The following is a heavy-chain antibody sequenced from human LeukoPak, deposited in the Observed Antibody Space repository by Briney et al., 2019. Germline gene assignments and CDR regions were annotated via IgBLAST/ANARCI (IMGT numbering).Heavy chain of an antibody. CDR2: IKQDGSTK. V-gene: IGHV3-7*01. D-gene: IGHD1-26*01. Sequence: GGSLRLSCVASGFTFTNSWMAWVRQAPGKGLEWVANIKQDGSTKHYADSLKGRFTISRDNPKNSLYLQMNSLRADDTAVYYCARDTDGSLDYWGRGILVTVAS. J-gene: IGHJ4*02. CDR1: GFTFTNSW. CDR3: ARDTDGSLDY.